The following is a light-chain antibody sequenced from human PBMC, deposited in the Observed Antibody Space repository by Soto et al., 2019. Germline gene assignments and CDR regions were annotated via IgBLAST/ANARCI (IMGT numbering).Light chain of an antibody. CDR1: QSVSNN. V-gene: IGKV3-15*01. CDR2: DAS. J-gene: IGKJ1*01. CDR3: QQYDNWPWT. Sequence: EIVMTQSPATLSVSPGERATLSCRASQSVSNNLAWYQQKPGQAHSLLIFDASTRATGISPRFSGSGSGTEFTLTIRSLQSEDFAVYHCQQYDNWPWTFGQGTKVDIK.